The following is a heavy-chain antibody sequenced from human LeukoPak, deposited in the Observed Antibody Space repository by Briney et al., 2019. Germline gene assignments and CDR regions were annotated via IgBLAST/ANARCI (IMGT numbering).Heavy chain of an antibody. D-gene: IGHD6-13*01. J-gene: IGHJ4*02. Sequence: PSETLSLTCTVSGDSIRSFYWSWIRQPPGKGLEWIGYIHYSGNNNYNPSLKSRVTMAVDTSKNQFSLNLNSVTAADTAVYFCARERNRAAAGYLFDSWGQGTLVTVSS. V-gene: IGHV4-59*12. CDR3: ARERNRAAAGYLFDS. CDR1: GDSIRSFY. CDR2: IHYSGNN.